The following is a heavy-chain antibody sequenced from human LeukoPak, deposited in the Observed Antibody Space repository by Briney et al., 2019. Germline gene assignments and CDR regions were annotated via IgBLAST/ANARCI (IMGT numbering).Heavy chain of an antibody. CDR3: ARTPVTVIRGVIEDGMDV. Sequence: ASVNVSCKPSGYTFTDYYLHWVRQAPGQGLEWMGWIDPNTGRTNYAENFQGRVTMTRDTSVSTAYMDLSRLGSDDTAVYYCARTPVTVIRGVIEDGMDVWGQGTTVTVSS. D-gene: IGHD3-10*01. V-gene: IGHV1-2*02. CDR2: IDPNTGRT. CDR1: GYTFTDYY. J-gene: IGHJ6*02.